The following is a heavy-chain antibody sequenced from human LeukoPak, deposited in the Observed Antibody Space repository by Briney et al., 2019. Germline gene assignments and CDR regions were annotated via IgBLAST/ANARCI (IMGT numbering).Heavy chain of an antibody. CDR2: IYYSGST. V-gene: IGHV4-59*01. CDR1: GESISGFY. D-gene: IGHD3-10*01. CDR3: ARVEEGYGSGRRENYYYYYMDV. Sequence: SETLSLTCTVSGESISGFYWTWIRQPPGKGLEWIGYIYYSGSTNYNPSLKSRVIISVDTSKNQFSLKLSSVTAADTAVYYCARVEEGYGSGRRENYYYYYMDVWGQGTTVTISS. J-gene: IGHJ6*03.